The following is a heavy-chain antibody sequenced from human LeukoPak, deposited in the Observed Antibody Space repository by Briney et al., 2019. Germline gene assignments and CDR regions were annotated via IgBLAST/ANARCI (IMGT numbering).Heavy chain of an antibody. V-gene: IGHV3-23*01. CDR2: ISGSGGST. J-gene: IGHJ4*02. CDR3: AKGSRGIAVAGAHFFDY. D-gene: IGHD6-19*01. Sequence: PGGSLRLSCAASGFTFSSYAMSWVRQAPGKGLEWVSAISGSGGSTYYADSVKGRFTISRDNSKNTLYLQMNSLRAEDTAVYYCAKGSRGIAVAGAHFFDYWGQGTLVTVSS. CDR1: GFTFSSYA.